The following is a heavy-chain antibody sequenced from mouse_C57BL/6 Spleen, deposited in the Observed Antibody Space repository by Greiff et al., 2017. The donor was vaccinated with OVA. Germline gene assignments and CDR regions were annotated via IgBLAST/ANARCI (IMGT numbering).Heavy chain of an antibody. V-gene: IGHV1-54*01. CDR1: GYAFTNYL. D-gene: IGHD2-4*01. Sequence: QVQLKESGAELVRPGTSVKVSCKASGYAFTNYLIEWVKQRPGQGLEWIGVINPGSGGTNYNEKFKGKATLTADKSSSTAYMQLSSLTSEDSAVYFCARRYYDYDDSFFDYWGQGTTLTVSS. J-gene: IGHJ2*01. CDR2: INPGSGGT. CDR3: ARRYYDYDDSFFDY.